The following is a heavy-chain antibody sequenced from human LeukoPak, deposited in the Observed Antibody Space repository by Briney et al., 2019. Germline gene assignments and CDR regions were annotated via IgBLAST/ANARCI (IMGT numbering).Heavy chain of an antibody. CDR1: GFTFSSYA. CDR3: AKLSYSSGWYSLLLARPYYFDY. CDR2: ISGSGGST. V-gene: IGHV3-23*01. Sequence: PGGSLRLSCAASGFTFSSYAMSWVRQAPGKGLEWVSAISGSGGSTYYADSVKGRFTISRDNSKNTLYLQMNSLRAEDTAVYYCAKLSYSSGWYSLLLARPYYFDYWGQGTLVTVSS. J-gene: IGHJ4*02. D-gene: IGHD6-19*01.